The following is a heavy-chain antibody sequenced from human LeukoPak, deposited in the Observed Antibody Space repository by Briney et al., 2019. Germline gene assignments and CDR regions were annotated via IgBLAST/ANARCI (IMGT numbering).Heavy chain of an antibody. V-gene: IGHV4-59*01. CDR3: VRFGVNYDMDV. CDR1: GGSISGYY. J-gene: IGHJ6*02. Sequence: SETLSLTCSVSGGSISGYYWTWVRQSPGKGLEWIGQIHYSGRADYNPSLKSRITMSVDTSRNQISLKLSSVTAADTAIYYCVRFGVNYDMDVWGRGTTVTVFS. CDR2: IHYSGRA. D-gene: IGHD3-16*01.